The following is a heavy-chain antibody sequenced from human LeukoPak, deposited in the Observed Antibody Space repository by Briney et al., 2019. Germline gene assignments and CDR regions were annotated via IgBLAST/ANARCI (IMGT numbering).Heavy chain of an antibody. CDR2: IRYDGSKT. CDR1: GFTFSTYG. CDR3: ARRVLPAATREYP. V-gene: IGHV3-30*02. J-gene: IGHJ5*02. D-gene: IGHD2-2*01. Sequence: PGGSLRLSCAASGFTFSTYGIHWARQAPGKGLEWVAFIRYDGSKTHYADSVKGRFTISRDNSKNTLYLQMNSLRAEDTAVYYCARRVLPAATREYPWGQGTLVTVSS.